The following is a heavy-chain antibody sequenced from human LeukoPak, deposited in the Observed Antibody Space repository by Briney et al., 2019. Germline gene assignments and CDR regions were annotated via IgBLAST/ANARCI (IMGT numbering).Heavy chain of an antibody. CDR3: AREPYYYYMDV. J-gene: IGHJ6*03. V-gene: IGHV4-59*01. CDR1: GGSFSGYY. CDR2: IYYSGST. Sequence: PSETLSLTCAVYGGSFSGYYWSWIRQPPGKGLEWIGYIYYSGSTNYNPSLKSRVTISVDTSKNQFSLKLSSVTAADTAVYYCAREPYYYYMDVWGKGTTVTISS.